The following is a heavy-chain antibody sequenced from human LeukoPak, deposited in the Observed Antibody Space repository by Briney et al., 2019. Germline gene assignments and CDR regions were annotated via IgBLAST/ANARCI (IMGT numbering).Heavy chain of an antibody. CDR1: GFTFSSYG. CDR2: IWYDGSNK. CDR3: ARDPGDYYGSGSSDAFDI. D-gene: IGHD3-10*01. V-gene: IGHV3-33*01. J-gene: IGHJ3*02. Sequence: PGGSLRLSCAASGFTFSSYGMHWVRQAPGKGQEWVAVIWYDGSNKYYADSVKGRFAISRDNSKNTLYLQMNSLRAEDAAVYYCARDPGDYYGSGSSDAFDIWGQGTMVTVSS.